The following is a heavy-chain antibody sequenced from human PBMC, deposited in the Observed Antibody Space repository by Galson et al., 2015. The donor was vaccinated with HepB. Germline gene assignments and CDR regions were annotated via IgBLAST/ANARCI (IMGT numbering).Heavy chain of an antibody. CDR2: TSANNGHT. J-gene: IGHJ6*02. CDR3: AREGFSGYDYAGFYFYGMDV. Sequence: SCKASGYTFTSYGINWVRQAPGQGLEWMGWTSANNGHTNYAQKVHNRVTMTTDTSTSTAYMELRSLRSDDTAVYYCAREGFSGYDYAGFYFYGMDVWGQGTTVTV. CDR1: GYTFTSYG. V-gene: IGHV1-18*01. D-gene: IGHD5-12*01.